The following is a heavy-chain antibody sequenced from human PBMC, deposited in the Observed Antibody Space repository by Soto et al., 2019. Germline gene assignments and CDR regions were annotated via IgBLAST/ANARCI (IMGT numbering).Heavy chain of an antibody. J-gene: IGHJ5*02. CDR2: IYATGTT. CDR1: GASISGFY. Sequence: KGSETLSLTCTVSGASISGFYWSWIRKSAGKGLEWIGHIYATGTTDYNPSLKSRVMMSVDTSKKQFSLKLRSVTAADTAVYYCVRDGTKTLRDWFDPWGQGISVTVSS. CDR3: VRDGTKTLRDWFDP. D-gene: IGHD1-1*01. V-gene: IGHV4-4*07.